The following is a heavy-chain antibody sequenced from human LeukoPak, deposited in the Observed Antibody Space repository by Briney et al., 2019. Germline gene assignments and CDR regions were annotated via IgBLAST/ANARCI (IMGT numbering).Heavy chain of an antibody. CDR3: ASLRPPVVGATWVDY. CDR1: GVSISSSSCY. Sequence: SETLSLTCTVSGVSISSSSCYWGWIRQPPGKGLEWIGSIYNTGSSYYNPSLKSRGTISVDTSKNQFSLRLRSVTAADTAVYYCASLRPPVVGATWVDYWGQGILVTVSP. V-gene: IGHV4-39*01. D-gene: IGHD1-26*01. J-gene: IGHJ4*02. CDR2: IYNTGSS.